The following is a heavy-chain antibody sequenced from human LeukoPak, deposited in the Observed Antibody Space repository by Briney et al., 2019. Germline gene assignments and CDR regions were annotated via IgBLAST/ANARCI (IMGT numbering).Heavy chain of an antibody. J-gene: IGHJ4*02. CDR1: GGTFSSYA. CDR2: IIPIFGTA. CDR3: ARAVAGTYYFDY. V-gene: IGHV1-69*13. D-gene: IGHD6-19*01. Sequence: ASVKVSCKASGGTFSSYAISWVRQAPGQGLEWMGGIIPIFGTANYAQKFQGRVTITADESTSTAYMELSSLRSEDTAVYYCARAVAGTYYFDYWGQGTLVSVSS.